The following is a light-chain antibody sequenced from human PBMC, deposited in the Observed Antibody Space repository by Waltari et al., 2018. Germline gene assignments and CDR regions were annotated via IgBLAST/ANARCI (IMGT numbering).Light chain of an antibody. CDR2: RNN. CDR3: SAWDSNLSAWV. CDR1: SNNVGNQG. Sequence: QAGLTQPPSVSKALRQTATLTCTGNSNNVGNQGAAWLQQHQGHPPKLLSYRNNNRPSGVSERFSASRSGTTASLTITGLQPEDEADYYCSAWDSNLSAWVFGGGTKLSVL. V-gene: IGLV10-54*04. J-gene: IGLJ3*02.